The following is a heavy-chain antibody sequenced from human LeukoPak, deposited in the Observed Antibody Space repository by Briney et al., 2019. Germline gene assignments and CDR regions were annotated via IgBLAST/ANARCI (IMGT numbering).Heavy chain of an antibody. J-gene: IGHJ4*02. D-gene: IGHD3-22*01. CDR2: IIPIFGTA. Sequence: ASVKVSCKASGGTFSSYAISWVRQAPGQGLEWMGGIIPIFGTANYAQKFQGRVTMTEDTSTDTAYMELSSLRSEDTAVYYCATHYYDSSGYYSNYWGQGTLVTVSS. V-gene: IGHV1-69*06. CDR3: ATHYYDSSGYYSNY. CDR1: GGTFSSYA.